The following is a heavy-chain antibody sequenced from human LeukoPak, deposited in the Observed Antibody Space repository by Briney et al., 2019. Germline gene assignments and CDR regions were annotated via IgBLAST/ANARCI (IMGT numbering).Heavy chain of an antibody. V-gene: IGHV3-21*01. CDR2: ISSSSSYI. CDR1: GFTFSSYS. J-gene: IGHJ4*02. D-gene: IGHD2-2*01. Sequence: GGSLRLSCAASGFTFSSYSMNWVRQAPGKGLEWVSSISSSSSYIYYADSVKGRFTISRDNAKNSLYLQMNSLRAEGTAVYYCASAYCSSTICYPSFDYWGQGTLVTVSS. CDR3: ASAYCSSTICYPSFDY.